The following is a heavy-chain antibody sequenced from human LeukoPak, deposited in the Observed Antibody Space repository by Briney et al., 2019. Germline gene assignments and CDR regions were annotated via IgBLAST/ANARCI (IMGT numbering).Heavy chain of an antibody. Sequence: PSETLSLTCTVYGGSFSGYYWTWIRQPPGKGLEWIGEINHSGITNYNPSLKSRVTISVDTSKNQFSLKLSSVTAADTAVYCCARVSGYDWESFYDYWGQGTLVTVSS. V-gene: IGHV4-34*01. CDR2: INHSGIT. J-gene: IGHJ4*02. CDR3: ARVSGYDWESFYDY. D-gene: IGHD5-12*01. CDR1: GGSFSGYY.